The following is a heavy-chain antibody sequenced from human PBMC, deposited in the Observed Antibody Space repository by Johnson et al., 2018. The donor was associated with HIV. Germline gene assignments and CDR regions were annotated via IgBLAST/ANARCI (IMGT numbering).Heavy chain of an antibody. J-gene: IGHJ3*01. CDR3: ARAQA. V-gene: IGHV3-7*05. Sequence: VELVESGGGLGQPGGSRRLSCAASGFLFSSQLRSWVRQAPGKGPEGVASIMEDGGAIDYADSVEGRFTISRDNTKESLYLQMNNLRAEDTAVYYCARAQAWGQGTMVIVSS. CDR2: IMEDGGAI. CDR1: GFLFSSQL.